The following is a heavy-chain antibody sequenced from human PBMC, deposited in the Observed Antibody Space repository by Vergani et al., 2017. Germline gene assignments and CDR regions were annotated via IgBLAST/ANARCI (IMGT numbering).Heavy chain of an antibody. V-gene: IGHV4-38-2*01. D-gene: IGHD3-10*01. CDR3: ARHRGSGGFFPSSYFYGMVV. CDR2: THHSGDT. J-gene: IGHJ6*02. Sequence: QVQLQESGPGLVKPSETLTLTCDVSDASIMTNPYWGWFRQSPGKGLEWIGCTHHSGDTHYNSSLKSRVSISIVSSSKFSLSLTSVTAADTAIYYLARHRGSGGFFPSSYFYGMVVWSHGTTITVCS. CDR1: DASIMTNPY.